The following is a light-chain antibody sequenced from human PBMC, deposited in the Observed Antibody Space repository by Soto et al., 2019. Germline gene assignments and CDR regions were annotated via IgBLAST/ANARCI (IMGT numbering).Light chain of an antibody. J-gene: IGKJ1*01. Sequence: VHMTQSPSTLSASVGDRVTITCRASQSINKWVAWYQQKPGKAPKLLISDASTLESGAPSRFSGSGFGTEISLTITRLQPDDFATYYCRQYDTNYQAFGQGTKVDIK. V-gene: IGKV1-5*01. CDR3: RQYDTNYQA. CDR2: DAS. CDR1: QSINKW.